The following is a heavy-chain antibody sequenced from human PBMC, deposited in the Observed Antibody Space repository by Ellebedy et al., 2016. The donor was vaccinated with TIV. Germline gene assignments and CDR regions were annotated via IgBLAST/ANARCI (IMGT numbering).Heavy chain of an antibody. J-gene: IGHJ3*01. D-gene: IGHD1-1*01. Sequence: SETLSLTCTVSGGSVSSGSHYWNWIRQPPGKELEWIGYVSYSGSTKYNPSLKSRVAMSVDTSKSQFSLRLTSVTAADTAVYYCARWNGGWWAFDVWGQGTMVTVSS. CDR2: VSYSGST. V-gene: IGHV4-61*01. CDR3: ARWNGGWWAFDV. CDR1: GGSVSSGSHY.